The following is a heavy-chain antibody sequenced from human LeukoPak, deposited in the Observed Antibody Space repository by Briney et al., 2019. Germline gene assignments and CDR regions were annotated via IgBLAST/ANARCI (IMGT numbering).Heavy chain of an antibody. V-gene: IGHV4-39*01. CDR2: IHYSGNP. Sequence: PSETLSLTCTVSGGSLSSYYWSWIRQPPGKGLEWIGSIHYSGNPYYNPSLTSGVSISVDTSKKQSSLKGNSVTAADRAVYYCARHEGSYYDKSGYTFDYWGQGTLVTVSS. CDR3: ARHEGSYYDKSGYTFDY. J-gene: IGHJ4*02. CDR1: GGSLSSYY. D-gene: IGHD3-22*01.